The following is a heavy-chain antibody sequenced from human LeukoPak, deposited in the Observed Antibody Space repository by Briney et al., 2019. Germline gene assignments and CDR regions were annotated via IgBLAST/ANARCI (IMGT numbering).Heavy chain of an antibody. CDR1: GGSFSGYY. CDR2: INHSGST. Sequence: SETLSLTCAVYGGSFSGYYWSWIRQPPGKGLEWIGEINHSGSTNYNPSLKSRVTISVDTSKNQFSLKLSSVTAADTAVYYCVRGIDYGDYGGDYWGQGTLVTVSS. J-gene: IGHJ4*02. V-gene: IGHV4-34*01. D-gene: IGHD4-17*01. CDR3: VRGIDYGDYGGDY.